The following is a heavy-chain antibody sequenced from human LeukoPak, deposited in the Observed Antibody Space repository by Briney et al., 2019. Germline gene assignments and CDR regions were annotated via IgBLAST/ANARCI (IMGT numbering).Heavy chain of an antibody. V-gene: IGHV4-59*01. D-gene: IGHD2-2*01. Sequence: SETLSLTCTVSGGSISSYYWSWIRQPPGKGLEWIGYIYYSGSTNYNPSLKSRVTISVDTSKNQFSLRLSSVTAADTAVYYCARDAGSATSLFDYWGQGTLVTVSS. CDR2: IYYSGST. CDR1: GGSISSYY. J-gene: IGHJ4*02. CDR3: ARDAGSATSLFDY.